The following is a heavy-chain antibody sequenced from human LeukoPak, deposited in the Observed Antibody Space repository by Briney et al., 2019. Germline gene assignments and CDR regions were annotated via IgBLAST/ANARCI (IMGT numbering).Heavy chain of an antibody. D-gene: IGHD6-19*01. V-gene: IGHV3-33*01. CDR1: GFTFSSYG. J-gene: IGHJ4*02. CDR2: IWYDGSNK. CDR3: ARDQRYSSGWYGAGSNYFDY. Sequence: GGSLRLSCAASGFTFSSYGMHWVRQAPGKGLEWVAVIWYDGSNKYYADSVKGRFTISRDNSKNTLYLQMNSLRTEDTAVYYCARDQRYSSGWYGAGSNYFDYWGQGTLVTVSS.